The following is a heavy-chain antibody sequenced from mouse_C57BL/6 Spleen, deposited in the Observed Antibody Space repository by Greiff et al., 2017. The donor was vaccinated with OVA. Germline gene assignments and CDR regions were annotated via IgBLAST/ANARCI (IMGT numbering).Heavy chain of an antibody. D-gene: IGHD1-1*01. Sequence: QVHVKQPGAELVKPGASVKLSCKASGYTFTSYWMQWVKQRPGQGLEWIGEIDPSDSYTNYNQKFKGKATLTVDTSSSAAYMQLSSLTSEDSAVYYCARCHYYGSRKGFAYWGQGTLVTVSA. V-gene: IGHV1-50*01. CDR3: ARCHYYGSRKGFAY. CDR1: GYTFTSYW. CDR2: IDPSDSYT. J-gene: IGHJ3*01.